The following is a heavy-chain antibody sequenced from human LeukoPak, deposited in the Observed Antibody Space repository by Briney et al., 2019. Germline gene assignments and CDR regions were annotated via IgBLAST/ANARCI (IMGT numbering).Heavy chain of an antibody. CDR3: ARVRHSGSTGYFDY. J-gene: IGHJ4*02. CDR1: GGSISSSSYY. CDR2: IYYSGST. Sequence: PSETLSLTCTVSGGSISSSSYYWGWIRQPPGKGLEWIGSIYYSGSTYYNPSLKSRVTISVDTSKNQFSLKLSSVTAADTAVYYCARVRHSGSTGYFDYWGQGTLVTVSS. D-gene: IGHD1-26*01. V-gene: IGHV4-39*07.